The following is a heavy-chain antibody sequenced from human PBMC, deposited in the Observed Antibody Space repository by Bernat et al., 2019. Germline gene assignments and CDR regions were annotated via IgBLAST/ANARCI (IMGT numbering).Heavy chain of an antibody. CDR3: AKARRVVVAAAPFDY. V-gene: IGHV3-30*18. CDR1: GFTFSSYG. D-gene: IGHD2-15*01. Sequence: SCAASGFTFSSYGMHWVRQAPGKGLELVAVISYDGSNKYYADSVKGRFTISRDNSKNTLYLQMNSLRAEDTAVYYCAKARRVVVAAAPFDYWGQGTLV. J-gene: IGHJ4*02. CDR2: ISYDGSNK.